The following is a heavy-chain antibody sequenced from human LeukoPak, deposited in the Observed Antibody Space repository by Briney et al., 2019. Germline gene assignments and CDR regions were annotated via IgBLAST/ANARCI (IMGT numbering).Heavy chain of an antibody. CDR1: GYTFTGYY. D-gene: IGHD6-13*01. J-gene: IGHJ4*02. CDR3: ARSSIAAAASEGVDY. Sequence: GASVKVSCKASGYTFTGYYMHWVRQAPGQGLEWMGWINPNSGGTNYAQKFQGRVTMTRDTSISTAYMELSRLRSHDTAVYYCARSSIAAAASEGVDYWGQGTLVTVSS. CDR2: INPNSGGT. V-gene: IGHV1-2*02.